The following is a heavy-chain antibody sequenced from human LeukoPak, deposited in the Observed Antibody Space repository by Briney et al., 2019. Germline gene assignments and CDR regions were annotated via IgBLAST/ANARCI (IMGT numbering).Heavy chain of an antibody. CDR2: IGTAGDT. Sequence: GGSLRLSCAASGFTFSSYDMHWVRQATGKGLEWVSAIGTAGDTYYPGSVKGRFTISRENAKNSLYLQMNSLRAGDTAVYYCARGPPKWYSSSWSNWFDPWGQGTLVTVSS. CDR3: ARGPPKWYSSSWSNWFDP. D-gene: IGHD6-13*01. V-gene: IGHV3-13*01. CDR1: GFTFSSYD. J-gene: IGHJ5*02.